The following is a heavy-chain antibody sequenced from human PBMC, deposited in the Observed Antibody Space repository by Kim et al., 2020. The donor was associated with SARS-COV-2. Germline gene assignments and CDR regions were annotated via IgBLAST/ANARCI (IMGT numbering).Heavy chain of an antibody. J-gene: IGHJ4*01. CDR3: ASRHYGAKSCYNDY. CDR2: INCSSSN. V-gene: IGHV4-39*01. D-gene: IGHD4-17*01. Sequence: SETLSLTCTVSGGSISSNICYWGRHRQPQGKGLEWIARINCSSSNNYYPSSQSRVTLYVDTSQIPLSLNLSSVTAAAPAVCSSASRHYGAKSCYNDYW. CDR1: GGSISSNICY.